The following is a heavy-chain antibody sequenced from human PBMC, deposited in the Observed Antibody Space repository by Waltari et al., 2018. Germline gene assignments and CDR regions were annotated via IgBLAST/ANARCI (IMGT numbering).Heavy chain of an antibody. CDR3: ARDTIFGVVPQYYYYYGMDV. CDR1: GFTVSSNY. J-gene: IGHJ6*02. V-gene: IGHV3-66*02. D-gene: IGHD3-3*01. CDR2: IYSGGST. Sequence: EVQLVESGGGLVQPGGSLRLSCAASGFTVSSNYMSWVRQAPGKGLEWVSVIYSGGSTYYADSVKGRFTISRDNSKNTLYLQMNSLRAEDTAVYYCARDTIFGVVPQYYYYYGMDVWGQGTTVTVSS.